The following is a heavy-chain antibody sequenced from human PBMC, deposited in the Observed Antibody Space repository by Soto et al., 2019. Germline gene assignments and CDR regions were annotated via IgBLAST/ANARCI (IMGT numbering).Heavy chain of an antibody. CDR2: LSGGGVST. CDR3: AKTHRATTVDTRYRYFDL. V-gene: IGHV3-23*01. CDR1: GFTFGAFA. Sequence: PGGSLRLSCAASGFTFGAFAMAWVRQRPGNGLEWVSSLSGGGVSTYYNNFVRGRFTISRNNSISTLFLQMNNLRAEDTTVYFCAKTHRATTVDTRYRYFDLWGRGTLVTVSA. J-gene: IGHJ2*01. D-gene: IGHD4-17*01.